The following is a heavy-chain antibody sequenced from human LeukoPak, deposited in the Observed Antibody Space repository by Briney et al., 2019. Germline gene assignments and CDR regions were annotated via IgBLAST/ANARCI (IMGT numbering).Heavy chain of an antibody. V-gene: IGHV1-8*01. D-gene: IGHD3-22*01. CDR3: ARDKYYNDSSGLRSPLSDY. J-gene: IGHJ4*02. Sequence: ASVKVSCKASGYTFTSYDINWVRQATGQGLEWMGWMNPNSGNTGYAQKFQGRVTMTRNTSISTAYMELSSLRSEDTAVYYCARDKYYNDSSGLRSPLSDYWGQGTLVTVSS. CDR2: MNPNSGNT. CDR1: GYTFTSYD.